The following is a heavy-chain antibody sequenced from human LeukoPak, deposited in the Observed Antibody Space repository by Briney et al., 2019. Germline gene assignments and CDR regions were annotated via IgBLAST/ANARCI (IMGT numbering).Heavy chain of an antibody. CDR3: ARTWIQLWLVGY. D-gene: IGHD5-18*01. CDR2: IRYDGSNK. Sequence: GGSLRLSCAASGFTFSSYGMHGVRQAPGKGLEWEAFIRYDGSNKYYADSVKGRFTISRDNSKNTLYLQMNSLRAEDTAVYYCARTWIQLWLVGYWGQGTLVTASS. V-gene: IGHV3-30*02. J-gene: IGHJ4*02. CDR1: GFTFSSYG.